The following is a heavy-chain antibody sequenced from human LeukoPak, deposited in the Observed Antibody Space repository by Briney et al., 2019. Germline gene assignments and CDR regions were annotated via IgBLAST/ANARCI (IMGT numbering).Heavy chain of an antibody. D-gene: IGHD3-10*01. CDR1: GGSFSGYY. J-gene: IGHJ4*02. Sequence: SETLSLTCAVYGGSFSGYYWSWIRQPPGRGLEWIGEINHSGSTNYNPSLKSRVIISVDTSKNQFSLKLSSVTAADTAVYYCARSRRGVDYWGQGTLVTVSS. V-gene: IGHV4-34*01. CDR2: INHSGST. CDR3: ARSRRGVDY.